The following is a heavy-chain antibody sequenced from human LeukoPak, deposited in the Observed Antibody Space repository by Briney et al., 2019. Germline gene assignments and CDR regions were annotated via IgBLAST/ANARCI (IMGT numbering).Heavy chain of an antibody. D-gene: IGHD3-22*01. CDR1: GFTFSSYS. CDR3: AKEPYDSPGYADY. Sequence: PGGSLRLSCAASGFTFSSYSMSWVRQAPGKGLGWISAINGGGVDTYYADSVKGRFTIFRDNSKNELYVQMNSLRADDTAVYYCAKEPYDSPGYADYWGQGTLVTVSS. CDR2: INGGGVDT. J-gene: IGHJ4*02. V-gene: IGHV3-23*01.